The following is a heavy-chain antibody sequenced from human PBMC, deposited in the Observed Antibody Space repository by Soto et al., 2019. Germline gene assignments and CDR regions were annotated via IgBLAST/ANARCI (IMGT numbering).Heavy chain of an antibody. D-gene: IGHD3-10*01. J-gene: IGHJ3*02. CDR2: ISAYNGNK. CDR3: ARVPGGAFDI. V-gene: IGHV1-18*01. Sequence: ASVKVSCKASGYTFTSYGISWVRQAPGQGLEWMGWISAYNGNKNYAQKLQGRVTLTTDKSTSTAYMELRSLSSDDTAVYYCARVPGGAFDIWGQGTMVTVS. CDR1: GYTFTSYG.